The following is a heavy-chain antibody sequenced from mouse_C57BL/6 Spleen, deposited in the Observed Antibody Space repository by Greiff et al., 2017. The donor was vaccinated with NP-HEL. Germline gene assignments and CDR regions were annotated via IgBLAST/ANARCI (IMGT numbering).Heavy chain of an antibody. V-gene: IGHV1-52*01. J-gene: IGHJ4*01. CDR3: ARMDYAMDY. CDR2: IDPSDSET. CDR1: GYTFTSYW. Sequence: VQLQQSGPELVKPGASVKISCKASGYTFTSYWMHWVKQRPIQGLEWIGNIDPSDSETHYNQKFKDKATLTVDKSSSTAYMQLSSLTSEDSAVYYCARMDYAMDYWGQGTSVTVSS.